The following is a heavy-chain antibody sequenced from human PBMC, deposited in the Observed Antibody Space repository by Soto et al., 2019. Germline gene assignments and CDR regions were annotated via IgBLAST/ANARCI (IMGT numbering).Heavy chain of an antibody. CDR2: ISYDGINK. CDR1: GFIFSSYG. D-gene: IGHD3-3*01. Sequence: QVQLVESGGGVVQPGRSLRLSCEASGFIFSSYGMHWVRQAPGKGLEWVAVISYDGINKNHADSVKGRFTISSDNSKNTLHLQMNSLRAEDTAVYYCAKDQSGYDHYAMDVWGQGTAVTVSS. CDR3: AKDQSGYDHYAMDV. V-gene: IGHV3-30*18. J-gene: IGHJ6*02.